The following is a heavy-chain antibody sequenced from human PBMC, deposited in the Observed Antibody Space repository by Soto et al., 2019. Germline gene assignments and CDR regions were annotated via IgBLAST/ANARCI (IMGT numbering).Heavy chain of an antibody. CDR1: GFTFSSYG. D-gene: IGHD3-22*01. CDR3: TTDSYITTITVRFDY. Sequence: VGSLRLSCAASGFTFSSYGIHWVRQAPGKGLEWVAVISYDGSNKYYADSVKGRFAISRDDSKNMVYLEMNSLQTEDTAMYYCTTDSYITTITVRFDYWGHGTLVTVSS. CDR2: ISYDGSNK. J-gene: IGHJ4*01. V-gene: IGHV3-30*03.